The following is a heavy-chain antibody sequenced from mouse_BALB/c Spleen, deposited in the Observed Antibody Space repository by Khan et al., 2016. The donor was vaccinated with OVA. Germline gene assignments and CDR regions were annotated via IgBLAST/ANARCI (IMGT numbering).Heavy chain of an antibody. Sequence: DLVKPGASVKLSCKASGYTFTSYWINWIKQRPGQGLEWIGRIVPGSDSTYYNEMFKGKATLTVDTSSSTAYIQLSSLSSEYSDVYFCARAMGGKVPLDYWGQGTTLTVSS. J-gene: IGHJ2*01. CDR1: GYTFTSYW. V-gene: IGHV1S41*01. D-gene: IGHD1-1*02. CDR3: ARAMGGKVPLDY. CDR2: IVPGSDST.